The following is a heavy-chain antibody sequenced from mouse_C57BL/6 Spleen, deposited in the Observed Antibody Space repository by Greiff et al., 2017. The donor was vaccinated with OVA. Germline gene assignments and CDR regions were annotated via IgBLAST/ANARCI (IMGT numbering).Heavy chain of an antibody. CDR3: ASNYAYWYFDV. CDR2: ISYDGSN. CDR1: GYSITSGYY. Sequence: EVKLQESGPGLVKPSQSLSLTCSVTGYSITSGYYWNWIRQFPGNKLEWMGYISYDGSNNYNPSLKNRISITRDTSKNQFFLKLNSVTTEDTATYYCASNYAYWYFDVWGTGTTVTVSS. J-gene: IGHJ1*03. V-gene: IGHV3-6*01. D-gene: IGHD2-1*01.